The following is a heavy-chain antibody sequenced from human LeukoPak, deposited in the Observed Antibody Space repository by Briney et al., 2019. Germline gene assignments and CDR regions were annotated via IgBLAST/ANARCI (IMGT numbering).Heavy chain of an antibody. D-gene: IGHD1-26*01. Sequence: ASVKVSCKASGGTFSSYAISWVRQAPGQRLEWMGGIIPIFGTANYAQKFQGRVTITADESTSTAYMELSSLRSEDTAVYYCARVGGSTPHYWGQGTPVTVSS. CDR1: GGTFSSYA. V-gene: IGHV1-69*13. CDR2: IIPIFGTA. CDR3: ARVGGSTPHY. J-gene: IGHJ4*02.